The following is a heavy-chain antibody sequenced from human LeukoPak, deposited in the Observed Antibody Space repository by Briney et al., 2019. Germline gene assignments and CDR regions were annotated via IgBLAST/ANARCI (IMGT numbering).Heavy chain of an antibody. CDR3: ARDRYYYDSSGSHLDY. CDR1: GYTFTGYY. J-gene: IGHJ4*02. CDR2: INPNSGGT. D-gene: IGHD3-22*01. V-gene: IGHV1-2*02. Sequence: ASVKVSCKASGYTFTGYYMHWVRQAPGQGLEWMGWINPNSGGTNYAQKFQGRVTMTRDTSISTAYVELSRLRSDDTAVYYCARDRYYYDSSGSHLDYWGQGTLVTVSS.